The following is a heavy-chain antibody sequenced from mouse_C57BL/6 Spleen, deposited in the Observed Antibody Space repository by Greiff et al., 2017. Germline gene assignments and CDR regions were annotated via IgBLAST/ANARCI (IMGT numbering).Heavy chain of an antibody. Sequence: QVQLQQPGAELVKPGASVMMSCKASGDTFTSYWITWVKPRPGQGLARHGDLYPGSGSTNYNEKYTSKATLTVDTSSSTAYMQLSRLTSEDSAVYYCARWGLLRDAMDYWGHGTSVTASS. V-gene: IGHV1-55*01. CDR2: LYPGSGST. D-gene: IGHD2-3*01. CDR3: ARWGLLRDAMDY. CDR1: GDTFTSYW. J-gene: IGHJ4*01.